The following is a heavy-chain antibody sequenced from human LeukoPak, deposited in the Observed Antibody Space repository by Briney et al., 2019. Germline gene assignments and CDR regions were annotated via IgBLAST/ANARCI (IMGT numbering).Heavy chain of an antibody. V-gene: IGHV3-11*06. CDR1: GFSFSDYY. CDR2: ISGSSSHI. Sequence: GGSLRLSCVVSGFSFSDYYMNWIRQAPGKGLEWLSYISGSSSHILYADSVKGRFTISRDNAKNLLYLQMNTLRAEDTAVYYCARFELDSGGYATNFDSWGQGTLVTVSS. CDR3: ARFELDSGGYATNFDS. J-gene: IGHJ4*02. D-gene: IGHD3-22*01.